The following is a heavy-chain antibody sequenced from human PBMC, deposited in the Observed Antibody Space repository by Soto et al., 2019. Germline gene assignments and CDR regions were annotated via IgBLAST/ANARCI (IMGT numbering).Heavy chain of an antibody. J-gene: IGHJ6*03. D-gene: IGHD2-2*01. CDR3: ARDRMGIVVVPAAMDV. CDR2: ISYDGSNK. V-gene: IGHV3-30-3*01. CDR1: GCTFSSYA. Sequence: SLRLSCAASGCTFSSYAMHWVRQAPGKGLEWVAVISYDGSNKYYADSVKGRFTISRDNAKNSLYLQMNSLRAEDTAVYYCARDRMGIVVVPAAMDVWGKGTMVTVSS.